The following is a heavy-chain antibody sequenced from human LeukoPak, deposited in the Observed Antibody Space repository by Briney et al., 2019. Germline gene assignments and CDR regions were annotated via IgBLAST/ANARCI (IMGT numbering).Heavy chain of an antibody. D-gene: IGHD2-21*02. J-gene: IGHJ3*02. CDR3: ARDRYCGGDCYSNAFDI. CDR1: GFTFSSYS. Sequence: GGSLRLSCAASGFTFSSYSMNWVRQAPGKGRERGSYISSSSTTIYYADSLKGRFTISRDNGKNSLYLQMNSLRDEDTAVYYCARDRYCGGDCYSNAFDIWGQGTMVTVSS. CDR2: ISSSSTTI. V-gene: IGHV3-48*02.